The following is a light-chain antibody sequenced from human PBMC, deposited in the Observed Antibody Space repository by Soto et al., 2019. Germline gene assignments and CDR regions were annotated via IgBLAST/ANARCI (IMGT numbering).Light chain of an antibody. V-gene: IGKV2-28*01. CDR1: RSLLHSNGHNY. J-gene: IGKJ2*01. CDR3: MQALQTPPYT. Sequence: EIVMTQSPLSRPVILGESASISCRSSRSLLHSNGHNYLDWYLQKPGQSPQLLIYLGSNRASGVPDRFSGSGSGTDFTLKISRVEAEDVGVYYCMQALQTPPYTFGQGTKVDIK. CDR2: LGS.